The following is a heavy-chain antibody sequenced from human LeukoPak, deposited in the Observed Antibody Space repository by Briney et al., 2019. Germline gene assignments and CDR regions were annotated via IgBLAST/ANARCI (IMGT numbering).Heavy chain of an antibody. D-gene: IGHD2-15*01. CDR1: GFTFSSYG. J-gene: IGHJ4*02. CDR2: IWYDGSIQ. V-gene: IGHV3-33*01. Sequence: PGRSLRLSCAASGFTFSSYGMYWVRQAPGKGLEWVAAIWYDGSIQYYADSVKGRFTISRDNSKNTLYLQMDSLRAEDTAVYYCASAGYCSGGSCYGSDYWGQGTLVSVSS. CDR3: ASAGYCSGGSCYGSDY.